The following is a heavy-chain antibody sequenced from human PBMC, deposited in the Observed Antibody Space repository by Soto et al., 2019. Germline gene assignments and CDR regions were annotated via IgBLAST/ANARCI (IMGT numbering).Heavy chain of an antibody. V-gene: IGHV1-2*02. CDR2: INPNSGGT. Sequence: QVQLVQSGAEVKKPGASVKVSCKASGYTFTGYYMHWVRQAPGQGLEWMGRINPNSGGTNYAQKVQSRVTMTRDTSISTAYMELSGLRSDDTAVYYCAREVTTVTTDYWCQGTLVTVSS. CDR1: GYTFTGYY. CDR3: AREVTTVTTDY. D-gene: IGHD4-17*01. J-gene: IGHJ4*02.